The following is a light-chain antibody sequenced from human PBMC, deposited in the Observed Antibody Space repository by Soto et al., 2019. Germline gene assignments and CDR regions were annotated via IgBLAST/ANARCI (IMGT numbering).Light chain of an antibody. J-gene: IGKJ4*01. V-gene: IGKV3D-15*01. CDR1: QSVDSN. CDR3: QQYDSWPLT. Sequence: EIVMTQSPGTLSVSTGEGGTLSCRASQSVDSNLAWYQQKPGQSPRLLIYGAYTRATGIPDRFRGSGSGTEFTLTISSLQSEDFAVYYCQQYDSWPLTFGGGTKVDIK. CDR2: GAY.